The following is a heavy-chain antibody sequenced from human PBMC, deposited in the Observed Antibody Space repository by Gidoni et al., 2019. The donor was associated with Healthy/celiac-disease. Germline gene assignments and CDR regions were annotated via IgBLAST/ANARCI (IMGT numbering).Heavy chain of an antibody. CDR3: AHSEYYDSSGYSGLDY. D-gene: IGHD3-22*01. CDR1: GFSLSTSGVG. Sequence: QITLKESGPTLVTPTQTLTLTCTFSGFSLSTSGVGVGWIRQPPGKALEWLALIYWDDDKRYSPSLKSRLTITKDTSKNQVVLTMTNMDPVDTATYYGAHSEYYDSSGYSGLDYWGQGTLVTVSS. V-gene: IGHV2-5*02. CDR2: IYWDDDK. J-gene: IGHJ4*02.